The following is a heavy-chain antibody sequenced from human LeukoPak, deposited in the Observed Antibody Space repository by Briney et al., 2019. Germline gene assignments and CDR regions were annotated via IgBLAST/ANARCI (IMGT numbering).Heavy chain of an antibody. CDR3: ATHTYGDYSFAF. CDR1: GFNFANYW. CDR2: IYPDDSDT. D-gene: IGHD4-17*01. J-gene: IGHJ4*02. V-gene: IGHV5-51*01. Sequence: GESLKISCKASGFNFANYWIARVRQMPGKGLGWMGIIYPDDSDTRYSPSFEGQVTISADKSISTAYLQWSSLTASDTAKYYCATHTYGDYSFAFWGQATLVIVSS.